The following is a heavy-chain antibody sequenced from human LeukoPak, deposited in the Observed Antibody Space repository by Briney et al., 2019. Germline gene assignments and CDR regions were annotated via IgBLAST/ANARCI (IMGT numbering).Heavy chain of an antibody. J-gene: IGHJ6*02. CDR2: ISYDGSNK. CDR3: AKGGGYSYNYYYYYGMDV. CDR1: GFTFSRYG. D-gene: IGHD5-18*01. V-gene: IGHV3-30*18. Sequence: PGRSLRLSCAASGFTFSRYGMHWVRQAPGKGLEWVAVISYDGSNKYYADSVKGRFTISRDNSKNTLYLQMNSLRAEDTAVFYCAKGGGYSYNYYYYYGMDVWGQGTTVTVSS.